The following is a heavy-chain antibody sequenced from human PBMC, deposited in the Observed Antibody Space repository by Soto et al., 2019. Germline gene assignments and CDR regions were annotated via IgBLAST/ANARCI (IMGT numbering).Heavy chain of an antibody. CDR1: GGSITSSSYY. CDR2: INHSGST. CDR3: ARDKITGLFDY. J-gene: IGHJ4*02. D-gene: IGHD2-8*02. Sequence: PSDTLSLTCTVSGGSITSSSYYWGRIRQPPGTGLEWIGEINHSGSTNYNPSLKSRVTISVDTSKNQFSLKLTSVTAADTAVYYCARDKITGLFDYWGQGTLVTVSS. V-gene: IGHV4-39*07.